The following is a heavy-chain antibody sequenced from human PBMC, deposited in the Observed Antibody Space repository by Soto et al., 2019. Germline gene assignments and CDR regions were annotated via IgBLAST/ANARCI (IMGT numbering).Heavy chain of an antibody. D-gene: IGHD3-10*01. Sequence: ASVKVSCKASGYTFTSYDINWVRRATGQGLEWMGWMNPNSGNTGYAQKFQGRVTMTRNTSISTAYMELSSLRSEDTAVYYCARGRMVRGVIINYYYYMDVWGKGTTVTVSS. V-gene: IGHV1-8*01. CDR1: GYTFTSYD. J-gene: IGHJ6*03. CDR3: ARGRMVRGVIINYYYYMDV. CDR2: MNPNSGNT.